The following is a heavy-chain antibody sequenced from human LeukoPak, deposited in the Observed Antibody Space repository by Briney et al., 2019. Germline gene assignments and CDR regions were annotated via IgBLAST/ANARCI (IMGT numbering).Heavy chain of an antibody. CDR3: ARAAPFVVVPAAIFDY. CDR2: IYYSGST. CDR1: GGSIRSSSYY. D-gene: IGHD2-2*02. Sequence: SETLSLTFTGSGGSIRSSSYYWGWLRQPPGRGLEGSGSIYYSGSTYYNPSLKSRVTISVDTSKNQFSLKLSSVTAADTAVYYCARAAPFVVVPAAIFDYWDQGTLVTVSS. J-gene: IGHJ4*02. V-gene: IGHV4-39*07.